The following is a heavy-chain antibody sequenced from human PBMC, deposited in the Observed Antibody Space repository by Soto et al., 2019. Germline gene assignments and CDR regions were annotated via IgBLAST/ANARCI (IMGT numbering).Heavy chain of an antibody. CDR2: IYPGDSDT. Sequence: XDSLKVSWKCSGNRFTSYGFGWVLQMPGKGLEWMGIIYPGDSDTRYSPSFQGQVTISADKSISTAYLQWSSLKASDTAMYYCARTDTATPGSYGMDVWGQRTTVTVSS. CDR1: GNRFTSYG. V-gene: IGHV5-51*01. CDR3: ARTDTATPGSYGMDV. J-gene: IGHJ6*02. D-gene: IGHD5-18*01.